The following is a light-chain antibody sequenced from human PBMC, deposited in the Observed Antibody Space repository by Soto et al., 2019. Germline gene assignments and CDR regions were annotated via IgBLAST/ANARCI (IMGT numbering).Light chain of an antibody. Sequence: QSVLTQPPSASGSPGQSVAISCTGTSSDVGGYNYVSWYQQHPGKAPKLMIYEVNKRPSGVPDRFSGSKSGNTASLTVSGLQAEDEADYYCSSYTSSSTSYVFATGTKLTVL. CDR2: EVN. J-gene: IGLJ1*01. V-gene: IGLV2-8*01. CDR3: SSYTSSSTSYV. CDR1: SSDVGGYNY.